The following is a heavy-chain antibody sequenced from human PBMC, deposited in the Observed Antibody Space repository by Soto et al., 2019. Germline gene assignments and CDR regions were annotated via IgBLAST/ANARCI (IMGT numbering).Heavy chain of an antibody. CDR2: IYTSGST. D-gene: IGHD3-10*01. Sequence: SETLSLTCTVSGGSISSYYWSWIRQPAGKGLEWIGRIYTSGSTKYNPSLKSRVTMSVDTSKKQFSLKLSSVTAADTAVYYCAREGSTTMVRGVIIGRLGWFDPWGPAIMLTVS. V-gene: IGHV4-4*07. CDR3: AREGSTTMVRGVIIGRLGWFDP. CDR1: GGSISSYY. J-gene: IGHJ5*02.